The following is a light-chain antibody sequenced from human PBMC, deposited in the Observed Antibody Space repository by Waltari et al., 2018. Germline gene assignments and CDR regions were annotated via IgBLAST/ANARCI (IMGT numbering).Light chain of an antibody. CDR1: SDIIVGSFK. CDR2: HRPDSSQ. J-gene: IGLJ3*02. V-gene: IGLV5-45*01. Sequence: QAVLTQPASLSASPGASASLTCTLRSDIIVGSFKIYWYQQKPGSSPQFLRKHRPDSSQQQGSGVPSRFSVSRDTSANAEVLLISVLQSEDEADYYCMILYNNAVVFGGGTKLTVL. CDR3: MILYNNAVV.